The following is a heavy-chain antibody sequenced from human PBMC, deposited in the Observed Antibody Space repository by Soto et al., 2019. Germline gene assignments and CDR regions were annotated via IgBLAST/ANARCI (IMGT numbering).Heavy chain of an antibody. CDR3: ANGRGLGLIVVGHPSLDY. Sequence: GGSLRLSGAASGFTFSSYGMHWVRQAPCKGLEWVAVISYDGSNKYYADSVKGRFTISRDNSKKTLYLQMNSLRAEDTAVYYCANGRGLGLIVVGHPSLDYWGQGTLVAFSS. V-gene: IGHV3-30*18. CDR1: GFTFSSYG. D-gene: IGHD3-22*01. J-gene: IGHJ4*02. CDR2: ISYDGSNK.